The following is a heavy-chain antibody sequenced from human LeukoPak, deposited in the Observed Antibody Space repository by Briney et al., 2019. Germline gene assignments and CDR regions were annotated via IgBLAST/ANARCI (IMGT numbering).Heavy chain of an antibody. CDR2: FDPSDSYT. V-gene: IGHV5-10-1*01. Sequence: GESLRISCKGSGYSFTSNWISWVRQLPGKGLEWMGRFDPSDSYTNYSPSFQGHVTISADKSISTAYLQWSSLKASDTAMYYCARQPEGTWFDPWGQGTLVTVSS. D-gene: IGHD1-1*01. CDR1: GYSFTSNW. CDR3: ARQPEGTWFDP. J-gene: IGHJ5*02.